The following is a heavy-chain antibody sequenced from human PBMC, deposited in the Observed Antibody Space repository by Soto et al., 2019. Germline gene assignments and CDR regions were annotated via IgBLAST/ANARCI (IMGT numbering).Heavy chain of an antibody. J-gene: IGHJ4*02. D-gene: IGHD3-22*01. CDR3: VFGMLHYHTPAFVF. CDR1: GYTFTSYG. V-gene: IGHV1-18*01. Sequence: ASVKVSCKASGYTFTSYGISWVRQAPGQGLEWMGWISTFNSHTDYAQKVQGRVAMTTDRSTGTAYMELRSLRSDDTAVYYCVFGMLHYHTPAFVFRGQATLVTVS. CDR2: ISTFNSHT.